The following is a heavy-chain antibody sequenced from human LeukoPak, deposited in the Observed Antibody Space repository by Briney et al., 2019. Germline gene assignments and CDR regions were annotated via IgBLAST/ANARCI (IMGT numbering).Heavy chain of an antibody. D-gene: IGHD3-3*01. CDR2: INSDGSST. Sequence: PGGSLRLSCAASGFTFSSYWMHWVRQAPGKGLVWVSRINSDGSSTSYADSVKGRFTISRDNAKNTLYLQMNSLRAEDTAVYYCASQSLGRYYDFWSARLAPDGGDYWGQGTLDTVSS. CDR1: GFTFSSYW. V-gene: IGHV3-74*01. J-gene: IGHJ4*02. CDR3: ASQSLGRYYDFWSARLAPDGGDY.